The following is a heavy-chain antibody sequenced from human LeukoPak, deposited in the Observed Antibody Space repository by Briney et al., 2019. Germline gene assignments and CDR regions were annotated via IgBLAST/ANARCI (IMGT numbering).Heavy chain of an antibody. J-gene: IGHJ4*02. Sequence: SETLSLTCAVYGGSFSGYYWSWIRQPPGKGLEWIGEINHSGSTNYNPSLKSRVTISVDTSKNQFSLKLSSVTAADTAVYYCARGGWGSGWLRYYFDYWGQGTLVTVSS. CDR3: ARGGWGSGWLRYYFDY. V-gene: IGHV4-34*01. D-gene: IGHD6-19*01. CDR2: INHSGST. CDR1: GGSFSGYY.